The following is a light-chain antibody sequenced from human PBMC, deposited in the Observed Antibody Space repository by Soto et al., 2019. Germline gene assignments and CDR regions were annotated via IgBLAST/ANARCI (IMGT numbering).Light chain of an antibody. Sequence: QSVLTQPPSVSGAPGQRVTISCSGSSSNIGAGYDVNWYRQLPGTAPKLLIYGNSDRPSGVPDRFSGSKSGTSASLAITGLQAEDEADYYCSSYTSSTTVVFGGGTKLTVL. CDR2: GNS. J-gene: IGLJ2*01. CDR3: SSYTSSTTVV. V-gene: IGLV1-40*01. CDR1: SSNIGAGYD.